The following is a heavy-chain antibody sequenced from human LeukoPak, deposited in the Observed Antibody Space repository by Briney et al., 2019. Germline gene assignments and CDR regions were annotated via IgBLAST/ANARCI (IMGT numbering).Heavy chain of an antibody. CDR3: ARDLRPHSGAAAGTEGDY. V-gene: IGHV1-2*02. CDR2: INPNSGGT. Sequence: ASVKVSYKASGYTFTGYYMHWVRQAPGQGREWMGWINPNSGGTNYAQKFQGRVTMTRDTSISTAYMELSRLRSDDTAVYYCARDLRPHSGAAAGTEGDYWGQGTLVTVSS. J-gene: IGHJ4*02. CDR1: GYTFTGYY. D-gene: IGHD6-13*01.